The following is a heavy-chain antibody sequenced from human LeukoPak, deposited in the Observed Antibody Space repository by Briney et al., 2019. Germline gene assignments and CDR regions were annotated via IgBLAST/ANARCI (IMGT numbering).Heavy chain of an antibody. CDR1: GFTFSSYE. D-gene: IGHD6-13*01. CDR3: ARDIGSSSWGVYDP. Sequence: GGSLRLYCAASGFTFSSYEMNWVRQAPGKLLEWVSYISSSGSTIYYADPVKGRFTISRDNAKNSLYLQMNSLRAEDTAVYYCARDIGSSSWGVYDPWGQGTLVTVSS. CDR2: ISSSGSTI. J-gene: IGHJ5*02. V-gene: IGHV3-48*03.